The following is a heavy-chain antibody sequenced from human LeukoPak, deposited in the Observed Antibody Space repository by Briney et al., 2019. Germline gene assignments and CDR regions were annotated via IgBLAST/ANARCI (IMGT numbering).Heavy chain of an antibody. D-gene: IGHD4-23*01. J-gene: IGHJ1*01. CDR3: AKFSPYGGNSY. CDR2: ISGSGGGT. Sequence: GGSLRLSCAASGFTFNYYGMSWVRQAPGKGLEWVSTISGSGGGTYYADSVKGRFTISRDNSKNTVYLQMTSLRAEDTALYYCAKFSPYGGNSYWGQGTLVTVSS. V-gene: IGHV3-23*01. CDR1: GFTFNYYG.